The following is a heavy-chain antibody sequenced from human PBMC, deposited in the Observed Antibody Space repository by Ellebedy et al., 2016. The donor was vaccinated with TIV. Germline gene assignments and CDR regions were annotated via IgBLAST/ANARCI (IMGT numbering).Heavy chain of an antibody. D-gene: IGHD3-10*01. J-gene: IGHJ5*02. CDR3: ARDTTYYYYGSGSYYKWFDP. CDR2: VYYSGST. Sequence: SETLSLTCTVSGGSIGTYYWSWIRQPPGKGLEWIGYVYYSGSTNYNPSLKSRVTISVDTSKNQFSLMLSSVTAADTALYYCARDTTYYYYGSGSYYKWFDPWGQGTLVTVSS. CDR1: GGSIGTYY. V-gene: IGHV4-59*01.